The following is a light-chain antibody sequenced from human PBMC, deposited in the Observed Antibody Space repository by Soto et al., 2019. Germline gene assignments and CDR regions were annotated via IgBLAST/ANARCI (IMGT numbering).Light chain of an antibody. Sequence: QSVLTQPPSVYAAPGQKVTVSSSGSGSNIENNFVSWYRQLPGTAPKLLIYENNRRPSGIPDRFSGSKSGTSATLDIAGLETGDEADYYCATWDTSLSAGVFGPGTKATVL. CDR2: ENN. CDR1: GSNIENNF. V-gene: IGLV1-51*02. J-gene: IGLJ1*01. CDR3: ATWDTSLSAGV.